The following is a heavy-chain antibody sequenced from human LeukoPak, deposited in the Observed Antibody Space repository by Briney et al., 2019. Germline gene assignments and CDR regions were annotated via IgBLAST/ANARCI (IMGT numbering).Heavy chain of an antibody. CDR1: GFTLSSYS. CDR2: IKGGGRDI. CDR3: ARGPGIAVAPLQH. V-gene: IGHV3-21*01. Sequence: GGSLRLSCEVSGFTLSSYSMSWVRQAPGKGLEWVASIKGGGRDIFYGDSVRGRFTIARDDAKNSLSLQMNSLRAEDTAVYYCARGPGIAVAPLQHWGQGALLTVSS. J-gene: IGHJ1*01. D-gene: IGHD6-19*01.